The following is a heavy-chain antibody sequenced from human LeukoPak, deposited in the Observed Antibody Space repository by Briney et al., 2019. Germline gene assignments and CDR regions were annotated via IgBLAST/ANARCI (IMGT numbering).Heavy chain of an antibody. CDR3: APLAGIVVVPAAALYMDV. J-gene: IGHJ6*02. V-gene: IGHV3-30*03. CDR2: ISYDGSNK. Sequence: PGGSLRLSCAASGFTFSSYGMHWVRQAPGKGLEWVAVISYDGSNKYYADSVKGRFTISRDNSKNTPYLQMNSLRAEDTAVYYCAPLAGIVVVPAAALYMDVWGQGTTVTVSS. CDR1: GFTFSSYG. D-gene: IGHD2-2*01.